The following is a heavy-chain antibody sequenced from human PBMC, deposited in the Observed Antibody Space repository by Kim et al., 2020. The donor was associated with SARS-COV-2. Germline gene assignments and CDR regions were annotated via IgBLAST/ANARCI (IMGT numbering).Heavy chain of an antibody. J-gene: IGHJ6*01. D-gene: IGHD3-16*01. Sequence: GGSLRLSCAASGFTFSDHYMDWVRQAPGKGLEWVGRTRNKANSYTTEYSASVKGRFTISRDDSKNSLYLQMNSLKTEDTAVYYCARASYYDYVIYYYGMDVWGQGTTFTVAS. CDR2: TRNKANSYTT. CDR1: GFTFSDHY. V-gene: IGHV3-72*01. CDR3: ARASYYDYVIYYYGMDV.